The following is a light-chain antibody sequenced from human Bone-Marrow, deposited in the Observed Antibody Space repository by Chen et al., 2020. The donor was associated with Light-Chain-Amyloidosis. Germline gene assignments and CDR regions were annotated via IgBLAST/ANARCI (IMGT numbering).Light chain of an antibody. J-gene: IGLJ3*02. Sequence: SYVLTQPSSVSVAPGQTATCAGGGNNIGSTSVHWYQQWPGQAPLLVVYDDSDRPSGIPERLSGSNSGNTATLTISRVEAGDEADYYCQVWDRSSDRPVFGGGTKLTVL. V-gene: IGLV3-21*02. CDR3: QVWDRSSDRPV. CDR2: DDS. CDR1: NIGSTS.